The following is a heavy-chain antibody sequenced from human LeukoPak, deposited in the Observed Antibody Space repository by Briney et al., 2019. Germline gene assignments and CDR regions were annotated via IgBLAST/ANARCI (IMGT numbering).Heavy chain of an antibody. CDR3: ARRYGSGSSGTFDY. CDR2: IYYSGST. Sequence: SETLSFTCTVSGGSISSSSYYWGWIRQPPGKGLEWIGSIYYSGSTYYNPSLKSRVTISVDTSKNQFSLKLSSVTAADTAVYYCARRYGSGSSGTFDYWGQGTLVTVSS. CDR1: GGSISSSSYY. J-gene: IGHJ4*02. D-gene: IGHD3-10*01. V-gene: IGHV4-39*07.